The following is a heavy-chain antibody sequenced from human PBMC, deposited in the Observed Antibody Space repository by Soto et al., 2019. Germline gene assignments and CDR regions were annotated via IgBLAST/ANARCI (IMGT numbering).Heavy chain of an antibody. CDR3: ARGEYCSGGSCPNWFDP. D-gene: IGHD2-15*01. V-gene: IGHV3-48*03. J-gene: IGHJ5*02. CDR1: GFTFSSYE. Sequence: EVQLVESGGGLVQPGGSLRLSCAASGFTFSSYEMNWIRQAPGKGLEWVSYISSSGSTIYYADSVKGRFTISRDNAKNSLYLQMNSLRAEDTAVYYCARGEYCSGGSCPNWFDPWGQGTLVTVSS. CDR2: ISSSGSTI.